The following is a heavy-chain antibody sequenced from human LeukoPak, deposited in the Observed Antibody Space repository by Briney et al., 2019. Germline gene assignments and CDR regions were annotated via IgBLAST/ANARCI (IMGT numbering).Heavy chain of an antibody. V-gene: IGHV1-2*06. CDR3: ARPSRWLQYLYFDY. J-gene: IGHJ4*02. Sequence: GASVKVSCKASGYTFTGYYMHWVRQAPGQGLEWMGRINPNSGGTNYAQKFQGRVTMTRDTSISTAYMELSRLRSDDTAVYYCARPSRWLQYLYFDYWGQGTLVTVSS. CDR1: GYTFTGYY. CDR2: INPNSGGT. D-gene: IGHD5-24*01.